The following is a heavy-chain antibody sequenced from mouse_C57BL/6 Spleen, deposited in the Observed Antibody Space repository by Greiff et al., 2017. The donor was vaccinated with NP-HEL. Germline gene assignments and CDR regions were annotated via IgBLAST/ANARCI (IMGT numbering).Heavy chain of an antibody. CDR1: GYAFSSSW. J-gene: IGHJ4*01. CDR2: IYPGDGDT. Sequence: VQLQQSGPELVKPGASVKISCKASGYAFSSSWMNWVKQRPGKGLEWIGRIYPGDGDTNYNGKFKGKATLTADKSSSTAYMQLSSLTSEDSAVYFCARSGYYFYAMDYWGQGTSVTVSS. V-gene: IGHV1-82*01. D-gene: IGHD2-3*01. CDR3: ARSGYYFYAMDY.